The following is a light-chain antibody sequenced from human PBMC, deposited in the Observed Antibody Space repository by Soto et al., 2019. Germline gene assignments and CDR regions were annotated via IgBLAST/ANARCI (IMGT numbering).Light chain of an antibody. CDR3: QSYDSSREV. CDR1: SSNIGAGYD. J-gene: IGLJ2*01. CDR2: GNS. V-gene: IGLV1-40*01. Sequence: QSVLTQPPSVSGAPGQRVTISCTGSSSNIGAGYDVHWYQQLPGTAPKRLIYGNSNRPSGVPDRFSGSKSGTSASLAITGLQAEDEADYYCQSYDSSREVFGGGTQLTVL.